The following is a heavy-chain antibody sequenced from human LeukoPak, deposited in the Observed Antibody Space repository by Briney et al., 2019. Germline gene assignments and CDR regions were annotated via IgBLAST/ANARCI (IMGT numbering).Heavy chain of an antibody. CDR2: IYHSGRT. V-gene: IGHV4-38-2*02. Sequence: SETLSLTCTVSGYSISSGYYWGWIRQPPGKGLEWIGSIYHSGRTFYNPSLKSRVTISVDTSKNQFSLKLTSVTAADTAVYYCARVGIQLWPQYYFDYWGQGTLVTVSS. J-gene: IGHJ4*02. CDR1: GYSISSGYY. CDR3: ARVGIQLWPQYYFDY. D-gene: IGHD5-18*01.